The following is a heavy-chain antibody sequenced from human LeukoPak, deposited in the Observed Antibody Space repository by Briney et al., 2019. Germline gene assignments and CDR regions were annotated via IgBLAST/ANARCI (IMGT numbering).Heavy chain of an antibody. CDR1: GGSFSGYY. D-gene: IGHD1-20*01. Sequence: SETLSLTCAVYGGSFSGYYWSWIRQPPGKGLEWIGEINHSGSTNYNPSLKSRVTISVDTSKNQFSLKLSSVTAADTAVYYCARGVYNWNDVGAFDIWGQGTMVTVSS. V-gene: IGHV4-34*01. J-gene: IGHJ3*02. CDR3: ARGVYNWNDVGAFDI. CDR2: INHSGST.